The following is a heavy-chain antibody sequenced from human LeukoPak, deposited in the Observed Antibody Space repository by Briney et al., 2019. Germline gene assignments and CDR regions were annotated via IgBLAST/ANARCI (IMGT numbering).Heavy chain of an antibody. CDR2: ISYDGSNK. J-gene: IGHJ4*02. CDR1: GFPFSSYA. V-gene: IGHV3-30-3*01. CDR3: TRGRYYFDQ. Sequence: GRSLRLSCAASGFPFSSYAMHWVRQAPGKGLEWVAVISYDGSNKYYADSVKGRFTTSRDNSKNTLYLQMNSLTAEDTAVYYCTRGRYYFDQWGQGTLVTVSS. D-gene: IGHD4-17*01.